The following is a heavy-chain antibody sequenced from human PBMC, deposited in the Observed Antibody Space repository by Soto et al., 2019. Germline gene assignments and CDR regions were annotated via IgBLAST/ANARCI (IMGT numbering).Heavy chain of an antibody. J-gene: IGHJ5*02. V-gene: IGHV1-69*01. D-gene: IGHD2-2*01. CDR3: ARGSCSSTSCYPSSGFP. CDR1: GGIFSNYT. Sequence: QVQLVQSGTEVKKPGSSVRVSCKASGGIFSNYTINWVRQAPGQGLEWMGGVIPIFGTPNYAQKFQGRVTITADESTSTAYMELSSLRSEDTAVYYCARGSCSSTSCYPSSGFPWGQGTLVTVSS. CDR2: VIPIFGTP.